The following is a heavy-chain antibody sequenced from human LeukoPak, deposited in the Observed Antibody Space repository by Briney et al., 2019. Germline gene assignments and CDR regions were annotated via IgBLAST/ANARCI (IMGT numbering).Heavy chain of an antibody. CDR2: ISGSGGST. CDR1: GFTVSSNY. Sequence: GGSLRLSCAASGFTVSSNYMSWVRQAPGKGLEWVSAISGSGGSTYYADSVKGRFTISRDNSKNTLYLQMNSLRAEDTAVYYCANYYDSSGEYFQHWGQGTLVTVSS. V-gene: IGHV3-23*01. D-gene: IGHD3-22*01. CDR3: ANYYDSSGEYFQH. J-gene: IGHJ1*01.